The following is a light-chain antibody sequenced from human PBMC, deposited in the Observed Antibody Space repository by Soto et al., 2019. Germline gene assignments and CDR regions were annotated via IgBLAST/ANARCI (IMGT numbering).Light chain of an antibody. Sequence: EIVMTQSPATLSVSPGERATLSCRASQSVSSNLAWYQQKPGQAPRLLIYGASTRATGIPARFSGSGSGTEFTLTISSLPSEDFAVYYCQPYNNWPPWTFGQGTKVEIK. CDR2: GAS. V-gene: IGKV3-15*01. J-gene: IGKJ1*01. CDR1: QSVSSN. CDR3: QPYNNWPPWT.